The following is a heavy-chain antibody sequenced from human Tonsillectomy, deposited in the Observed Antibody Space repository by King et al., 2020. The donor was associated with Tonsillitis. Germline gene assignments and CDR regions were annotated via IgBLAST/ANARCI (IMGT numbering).Heavy chain of an antibody. CDR3: ARVRFYGYLKTFDI. D-gene: IGHD5/OR15-5a*01. Sequence: VQLQESGPGLVKPSGTLSLTCTVSGDSIRSSNWWNWVRQSPGKGLEWIGEIYHSGSTNYSPSLKSRVTISVDKSNNQFSVRLRSVTAADTAVYHCARVRFYGYLKTFDIWGQGTLVIVSS. J-gene: IGHJ3*02. CDR2: IYHSGST. CDR1: GDSIRSSNW. V-gene: IGHV4-4*02.